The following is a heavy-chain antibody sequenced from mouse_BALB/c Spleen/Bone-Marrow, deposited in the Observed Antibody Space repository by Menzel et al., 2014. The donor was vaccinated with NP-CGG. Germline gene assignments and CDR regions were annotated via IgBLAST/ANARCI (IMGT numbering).Heavy chain of an antibody. CDR1: GNTFTSYD. V-gene: IGHV1S56*01. CDR3: VRSRLRDWYFDV. Sequence: QQSGVELVKPGASVKLSCKASGNTFTSYDINWVRQRPEQGLEWIGWIFPGDSTTEYNEKFKGKATLTTDKSSSTVHMQLSRLTSEDSAVYFCVRSRLRDWYFDVWGAGTTVTISS. CDR2: IFPGDSTT. J-gene: IGHJ1*01. D-gene: IGHD1-2*01.